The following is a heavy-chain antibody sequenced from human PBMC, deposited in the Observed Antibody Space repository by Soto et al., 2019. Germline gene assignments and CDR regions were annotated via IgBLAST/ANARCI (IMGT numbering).Heavy chain of an antibody. CDR1: GFTFSNYA. D-gene: IGHD7-27*01. V-gene: IGHV3-23*01. CDR3: ATGRQMGY. CDR2: MSGSGDSI. Sequence: DVQVLESGGDLVQPGESLRLSCAASGFTFSNYAMTWVRQAPGKGLEWVSTMSGSGDSIYYADSVKGRFTISRDNSKNTLYLLMNSLRAEDWAVYYCATGRQMGYWGQGSLVIVSS. J-gene: IGHJ4*02.